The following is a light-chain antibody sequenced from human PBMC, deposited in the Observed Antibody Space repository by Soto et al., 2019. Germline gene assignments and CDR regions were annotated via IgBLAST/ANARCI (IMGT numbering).Light chain of an antibody. CDR1: DNDVGRYDY. V-gene: IGLV2-8*01. CDR2: EVS. CDR3: MSYVGGNSVA. Sequence: QSVLTQPPSASGSPGMSVTLSCSGTDNDVGRYDYVSWYQQHPGKAPKLLIYEVSKRPSGVPDRFSASKSSNTASLTVSGLQGEDEADYYCMSYVGGNSVAFGGGTKVTVL. J-gene: IGLJ2*01.